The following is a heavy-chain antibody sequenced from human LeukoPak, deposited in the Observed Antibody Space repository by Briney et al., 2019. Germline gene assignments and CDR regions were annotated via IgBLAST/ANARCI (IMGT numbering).Heavy chain of an antibody. CDR3: ASSGWYNWFDP. D-gene: IGHD6-19*01. Sequence: GGSLRLSCAASGFTFSSYSMNWVRQAPGKGLEWVSSISSSSSYIYYADSVKGRFTISRDDAKNSLYLQMNSLRAEDTAVYYCASSGWYNWFDPWGQGTLVTVSS. CDR1: GFTFSSYS. V-gene: IGHV3-21*01. J-gene: IGHJ5*02. CDR2: ISSSSSYI.